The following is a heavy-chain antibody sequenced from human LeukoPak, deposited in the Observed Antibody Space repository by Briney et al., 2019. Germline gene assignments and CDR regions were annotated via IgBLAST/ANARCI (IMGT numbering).Heavy chain of an antibody. CDR1: GYTFTGYY. J-gene: IGHJ4*02. Sequence: ASVKVSCKASGYTFTGYYMHWVRQAPGQGLEWMGWISAYNGNTNYAQKLQDRVTMTTDTSTSTAYMELRSLRSDDTAVYYCARDGRFGELFDYWGQGTLVTVSS. CDR3: ARDGRFGELFDY. D-gene: IGHD3-10*01. V-gene: IGHV1-18*04. CDR2: ISAYNGNT.